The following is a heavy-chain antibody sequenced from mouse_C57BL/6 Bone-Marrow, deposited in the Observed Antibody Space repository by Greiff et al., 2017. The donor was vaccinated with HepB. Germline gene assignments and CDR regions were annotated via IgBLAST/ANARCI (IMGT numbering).Heavy chain of an antibody. V-gene: IGHV3-6*01. CDR2: ISYDGSN. CDR1: GYSITSGYY. D-gene: IGHD2-3*01. Sequence: EVKLMESGPGLVKPSQSLSLTCSVTGYSITSGYYWNWIRQFPGNKLEWMGYISYDGSNNYNPSLKNRISITRDTSKNQFFLKLNSVTTEDTATYYCARVGDGYYDWFAYWGQGTLVTVSA. CDR3: ARVGDGYYDWFAY. J-gene: IGHJ3*01.